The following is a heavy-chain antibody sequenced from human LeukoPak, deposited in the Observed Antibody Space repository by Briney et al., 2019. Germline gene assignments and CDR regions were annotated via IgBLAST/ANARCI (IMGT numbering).Heavy chain of an antibody. D-gene: IGHD6-6*01. J-gene: IGHJ4*02. CDR1: GDSIFTNNVA. CDR3: ARGKYTSFDN. Sequence: SQTLSLTCAISGDSIFTNNVAWNWIRQSPSRGLEWLGRTYYRSKWSFDYAVSVKSRITINADTSKNQFSLQLSSVTPEDTAVYSCARGKYTSFDNWGKGPLATVS. V-gene: IGHV6-1*01. CDR2: TYYRSKWSF.